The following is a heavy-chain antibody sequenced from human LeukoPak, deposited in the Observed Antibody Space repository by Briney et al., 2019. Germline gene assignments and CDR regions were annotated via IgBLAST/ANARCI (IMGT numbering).Heavy chain of an antibody. J-gene: IGHJ3*02. Sequence: PSETLSLTCTVSGDSITSSGYYWSWIRQHPGGGLEWIGYIYYSGVTYYNPSLKSRVSMTVDTSKMQFSLKMTSVTAADTAVYYCAREGEYNYDYVYGFDIWGQGTMVTVSS. V-gene: IGHV4-31*02. CDR1: GDSITSSGYY. D-gene: IGHD5-18*01. CDR2: IYYSGVT. CDR3: AREGEYNYDYVYGFDI.